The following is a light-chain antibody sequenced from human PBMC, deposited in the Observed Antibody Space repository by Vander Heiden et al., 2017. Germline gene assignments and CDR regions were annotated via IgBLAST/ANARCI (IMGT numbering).Light chain of an antibody. J-gene: IGKJ4*01. Sequence: DIVMTQSPDYRAVSLGERATINFKSSQSVLSSSNNKNYLAWYQQIPGQPPKLLINWASTRESGVPDRFSGSGSGTDFTLTISSLQAEDVAVYYCQQSSTAPLTFGGGTKVEIK. CDR3: QQSSTAPLT. CDR2: WAS. CDR1: QSVLSSSNNKNY. V-gene: IGKV4-1*01.